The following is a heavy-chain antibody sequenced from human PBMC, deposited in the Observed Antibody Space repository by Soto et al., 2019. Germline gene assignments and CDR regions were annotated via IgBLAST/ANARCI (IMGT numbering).Heavy chain of an antibody. CDR3: ARGLGGRMDD. Sequence: QVQLVQSGAEVKKPGSSVRVSCKASGTIFSSYTISWVRQAPGQGLEWMGRIIPILGETNSAQKFQGRVTLTAEKSTNTADMQLNSLRLEDTAVYYCARGLGGRMDDWGQGTTVTVSS. J-gene: IGHJ6*02. D-gene: IGHD3-16*01. CDR2: IIPILGET. V-gene: IGHV1-69*08. CDR1: GTIFSSYT.